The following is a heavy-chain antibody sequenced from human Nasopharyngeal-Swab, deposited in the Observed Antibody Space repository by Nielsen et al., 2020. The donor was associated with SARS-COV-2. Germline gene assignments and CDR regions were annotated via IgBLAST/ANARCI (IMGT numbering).Heavy chain of an antibody. CDR2: ISGSGGST. Sequence: GESLKISCAASGFTFSSYAMSWVRQAPGKGLEWVSAISGSGGSTYYADSVKGRFTISRDNSKNTLHLQMNSLRSDDTAVYYCASVTNSGSYWFDPWGQGTLVTVSS. J-gene: IGHJ5*02. V-gene: IGHV3-23*01. CDR3: ASVTNSGSYWFDP. CDR1: GFTFSSYA. D-gene: IGHD1-26*01.